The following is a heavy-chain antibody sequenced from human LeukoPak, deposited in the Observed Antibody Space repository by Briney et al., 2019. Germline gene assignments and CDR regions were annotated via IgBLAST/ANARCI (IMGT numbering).Heavy chain of an antibody. V-gene: IGHV4-59*01. D-gene: IGHD7-27*01. CDR1: GGSISSYY. CDR2: IYYSGST. Sequence: ASETLSLTCTVSGGSISSYYWTWIRQPPGKGLEWIGFIYYSGSTNYNPSLKSRVTMSVDTSKNQFSLKLSSVTAADTAVYYCARRLGIGPYFDYWGQGTLVTVSS. CDR3: ARRLGIGPYFDY. J-gene: IGHJ4*02.